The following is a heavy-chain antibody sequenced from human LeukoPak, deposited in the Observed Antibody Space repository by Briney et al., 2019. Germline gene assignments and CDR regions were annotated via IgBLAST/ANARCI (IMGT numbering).Heavy chain of an antibody. CDR3: ARQATTVTTGGY. CDR2: IYPGDSDT. J-gene: IGHJ4*02. V-gene: IGHV5-51*01. Sequence: GESLKISCKGSGYIFTNYWIGWVRQMPGYGLEWMGTIYPGDSDTRYSPSFQGQVTISIDKSISTAYLQWSSLKASDTAMYYCARQATTVTTGGYWGQGTQVTVSS. CDR1: GYIFTNYW. D-gene: IGHD4-17*01.